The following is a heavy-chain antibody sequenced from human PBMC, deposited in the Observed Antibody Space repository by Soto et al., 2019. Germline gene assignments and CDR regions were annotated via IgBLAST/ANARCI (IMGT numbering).Heavy chain of an antibody. J-gene: IGHJ6*02. CDR1: GYTFTSYG. V-gene: IGHV1-18*01. CDR3: ARDEYSGILFYYDDMDV. D-gene: IGHD1-26*01. CDR2: ISAYNGNT. Sequence: ASVMVSCYASGYTFTSYGISWVRQSPGKGLEWMGWISAYNGNTNYAQKVQGRVTMTTDTSTSTAGLELRSVRSDDKAVYYCARDEYSGILFYYDDMDVWSQGTTVTVSS.